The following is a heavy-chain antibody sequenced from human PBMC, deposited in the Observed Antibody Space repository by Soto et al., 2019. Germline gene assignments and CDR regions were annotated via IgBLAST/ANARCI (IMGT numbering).Heavy chain of an antibody. V-gene: IGHV3-23*01. CDR1: GFTFSNYA. J-gene: IGHJ3*02. CDR3: ARVKECSSSSCYARDAFDI. D-gene: IGHD2-2*01. Sequence: GGSLRLSCAASGFTFSNYAMNWVRQAPGKGLEWVSAISGSGGTTYFADSVKGRFTISRDNSKNTLYLQMNSLRAEDTAVYYCARVKECSSSSCYARDAFDIWGQGTMVTVSS. CDR2: ISGSGGTT.